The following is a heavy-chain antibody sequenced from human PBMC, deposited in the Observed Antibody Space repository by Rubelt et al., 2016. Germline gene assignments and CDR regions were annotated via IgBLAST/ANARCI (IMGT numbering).Heavy chain of an antibody. J-gene: IGHJ3*02. V-gene: IGHV4-39*01. CDR1: GGSISSSSYY. CDR3: ARGELIVVAHDAFDI. D-gene: IGHD3-22*01. CDR2: IYYSGST. Sequence: QLQLQESGPGLVKPSETLSLTCTVSGGSISSSSYYWGWIRQPPGKGLEWIGSIYYSGSTYYNPSLKSRVTISVDPSKNQCSLKLSSGTAADTAGYYCARGELIVVAHDAFDIWGQGTMVTVSS.